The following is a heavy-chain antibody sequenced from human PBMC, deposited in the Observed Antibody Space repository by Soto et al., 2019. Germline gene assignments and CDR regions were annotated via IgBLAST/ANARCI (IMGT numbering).Heavy chain of an antibody. J-gene: IGHJ5*02. CDR1: GYPFTTYD. Sequence: QIQLVQSGPELMKPGASVRVSGKASGYPFTTYDITWVRQAPGQGLEWMGWVSGYNGNAKYAQRLQGRVTMTRETSTSTAYMELRSLTSDDTAIYYCARDSTARLAWFDPWGQGSLVIVSS. CDR3: ARDSTARLAWFDP. V-gene: IGHV1-18*04. D-gene: IGHD6-6*01. CDR2: VSGYNGNA.